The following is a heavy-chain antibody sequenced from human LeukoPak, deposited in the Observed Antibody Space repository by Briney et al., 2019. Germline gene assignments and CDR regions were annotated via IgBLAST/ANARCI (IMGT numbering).Heavy chain of an antibody. V-gene: IGHV3-15*01. J-gene: IGHJ4*02. Sequence: GGSLRLSCAASGFTFSNAWMSWVRQAPGKGLEWVGRIKSKTGGGTTDYAARGKGRFTISRDDSKNTLYPQMNSLKTEDTAVYYCPTTNPAPKGYWGPGTLVTVSS. CDR3: PTTNPAPKGY. CDR1: GFTFSNAW. D-gene: IGHD2-2*01. CDR2: IKSKTGGGTT.